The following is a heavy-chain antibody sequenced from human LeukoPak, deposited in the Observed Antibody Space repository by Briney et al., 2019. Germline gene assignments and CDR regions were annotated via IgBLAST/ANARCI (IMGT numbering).Heavy chain of an antibody. D-gene: IGHD6-13*01. CDR3: AKGGIIAAATFDY. V-gene: IGHV3-30*02. CDR1: GFTFSSYG. Sequence: GGSLGLSCAASGFTFSSYGMHWVRQAPGKGLEWVTFIRYDGSNKYYADSVKGRFTISRDNSKNTVYLQMNSLGEEDTAVYYCAKGGIIAAATFDYWGQGTLVTVSS. CDR2: IRYDGSNK. J-gene: IGHJ4*02.